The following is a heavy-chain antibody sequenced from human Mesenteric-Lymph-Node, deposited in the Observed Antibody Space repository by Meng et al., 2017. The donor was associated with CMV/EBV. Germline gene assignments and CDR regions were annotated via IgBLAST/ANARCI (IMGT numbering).Heavy chain of an antibody. Sequence: GESLKISCIASGFMFSRYRMAWVRQAPGKGLEWVAFIRYDGSNKYYADSVKGRFTISRDNSKNTLYLQMNSLRAEDTAVYYCAKDIRHGDYYFDYWGQGTLVTVSS. J-gene: IGHJ4*02. D-gene: IGHD4-17*01. CDR2: IRYDGSNK. CDR3: AKDIRHGDYYFDY. CDR1: GFMFSRYR. V-gene: IGHV3-30*02.